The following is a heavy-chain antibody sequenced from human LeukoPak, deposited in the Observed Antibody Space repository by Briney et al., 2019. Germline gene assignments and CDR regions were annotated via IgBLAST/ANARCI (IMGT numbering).Heavy chain of an antibody. J-gene: IGHJ4*02. CDR3: ARTYLTYYDSSGFEY. CDR1: DDSITIYY. Sequence: SETLSLTCTVSDDSITIYYWTWIRQPPGKGLEWIGYIYYSGSTNYNPSLKSRVTISVDTSKNQFSLKLSSVTAADTAVYYCARTYLTYYDSSGFEYWGQGTLVTVSS. V-gene: IGHV4-59*01. CDR2: IYYSGST. D-gene: IGHD3-22*01.